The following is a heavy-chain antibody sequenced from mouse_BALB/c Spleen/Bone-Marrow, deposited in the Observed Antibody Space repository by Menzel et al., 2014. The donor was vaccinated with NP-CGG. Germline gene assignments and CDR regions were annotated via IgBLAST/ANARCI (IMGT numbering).Heavy chain of an antibody. CDR1: GFTFSSFG. Sequence: EVQRVESGGGLVQPGGSRKLSCAASGFTFSSFGMHWVRQAPEKGLEWVAHISSGSTAICYADTVKGRFTISRDNPKNTLFLQMNSLRSEDTAMYYCARGGNWDDCDGWGAGTTVSVAA. V-gene: IGHV5-17*02. CDR3: ARGGNWDDCDG. D-gene: IGHD4-1*01. J-gene: IGHJ1*01. CDR2: ISSGSTAI.